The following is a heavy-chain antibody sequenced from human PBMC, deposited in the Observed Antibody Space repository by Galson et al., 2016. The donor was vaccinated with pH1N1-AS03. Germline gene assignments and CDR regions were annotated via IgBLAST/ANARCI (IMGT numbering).Heavy chain of an antibody. J-gene: IGHJ4*02. CDR2: VYWDGYK. V-gene: IGHV2-5*02. D-gene: IGHD3-22*01. CDR3: AHRNYYDERGCSTPGWGH. Sequence: PALVKPTQTLTLTCTFSGFSLSTRAMGVGWIRQPPGKALEWLALVYWDGYKRYSPSLQSRLTVTEDTSKNQVVLTMTNVDPMDTATYYCAHRNYYDERGCSTPGWGHWGQGTLVTVSS. CDR1: GFSLSTRAMG.